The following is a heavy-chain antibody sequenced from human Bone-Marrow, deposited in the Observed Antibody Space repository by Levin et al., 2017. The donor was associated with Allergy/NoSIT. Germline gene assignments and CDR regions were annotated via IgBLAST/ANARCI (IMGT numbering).Heavy chain of an antibody. CDR1: GYTFTSYD. J-gene: IGHJ4*02. D-gene: IGHD3-10*01. Sequence: GESLKISCKASGYTFTSYDINWVRQATGQGLEWMGWMNPNSGNTGYAQKFQGRVTMTRNTSISTAYMELSSLRSEDTAVYYCARVRTDRVLDYWGQGTLVTVSS. CDR3: ARVRTDRVLDY. V-gene: IGHV1-8*01. CDR2: MNPNSGNT.